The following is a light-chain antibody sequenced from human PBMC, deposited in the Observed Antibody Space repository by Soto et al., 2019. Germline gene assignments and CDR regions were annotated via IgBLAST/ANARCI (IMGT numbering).Light chain of an antibody. J-gene: IGKJ5*01. Sequence: EIVVTHSACTLSWSTGERATLSWGASQSVSSSYLAWYQQKPGQAPRLLIYGASSRATGIPDRVSGSGSGTDFNLTISRLEPEDFAVYYCQQFDTSSITFGQGTRLEIK. CDR2: GAS. CDR1: QSVSSSY. V-gene: IGKV3-20*01. CDR3: QQFDTSSIT.